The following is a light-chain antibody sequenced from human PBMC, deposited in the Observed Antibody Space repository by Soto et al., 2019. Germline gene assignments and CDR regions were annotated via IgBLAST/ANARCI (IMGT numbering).Light chain of an antibody. CDR2: AAS. CDR3: LQDYNYPLT. CDR1: QGIRND. V-gene: IGKV1-6*01. J-gene: IGKJ4*01. Sequence: AIQMTQSPSSLSASVGDRVTITCRASQGIRNDLGWYQQKPGKAPKLLMYAASSLQSGVPSRFSGSGSGTDFTLTISSLQPEDFATYYCLQDYNYPLTFGGGTKVEIQ.